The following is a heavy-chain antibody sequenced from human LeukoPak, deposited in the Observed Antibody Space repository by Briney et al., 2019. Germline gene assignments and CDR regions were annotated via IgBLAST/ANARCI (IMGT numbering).Heavy chain of an antibody. CDR2: ISGSSRYI. D-gene: IGHD6-13*01. V-gene: IGHV3-21*01. CDR1: GFTFSSFS. Sequence: GGSLRLPCAASGFTFSSFSMDWVRQAPGKGLEWVSSISGSSRYIYYADSVKGRFTISRDNAKNSLYLQMNSLRADDTAVYYCAREVGRSAALWGQGTLVTVSS. CDR3: AREVGRSAAL. J-gene: IGHJ4*02.